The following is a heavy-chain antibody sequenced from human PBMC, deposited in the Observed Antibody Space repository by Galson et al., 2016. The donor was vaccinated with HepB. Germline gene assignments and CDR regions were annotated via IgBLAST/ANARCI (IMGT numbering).Heavy chain of an antibody. Sequence: SLRLSCAASGFTFSSYAMHWVRQAPGKGLEWLALVSYDGKNEVYRDSVKGRFSISRDNPTNTLYLQLSSLRAEDTAIYYCARGTREFDFWGQGTLVTVSS. J-gene: IGHJ4*02. D-gene: IGHD5-24*01. CDR3: ARGTREFDF. V-gene: IGHV3-33*08. CDR1: GFTFSSYA. CDR2: VSYDGKNE.